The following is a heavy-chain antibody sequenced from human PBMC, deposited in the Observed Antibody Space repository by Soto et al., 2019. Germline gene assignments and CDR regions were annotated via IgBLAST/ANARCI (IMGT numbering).Heavy chain of an antibody. CDR1: GDSISSYY. J-gene: IGHJ6*02. CDR2: IDASGNS. D-gene: IGHD6-13*01. CDR3: ARYSSNWFQTEGMDV. V-gene: IGHV4-4*07. Sequence: SETLSLTCTVSGDSISSYYWNWIRQPAGKGLEWIGRIDASGNSNYNPSLNSRVTMSVDTSKKQFSLKVTSVTAADTAVYYCARYSSNWFQTEGMDVWGQGTTVTVSS.